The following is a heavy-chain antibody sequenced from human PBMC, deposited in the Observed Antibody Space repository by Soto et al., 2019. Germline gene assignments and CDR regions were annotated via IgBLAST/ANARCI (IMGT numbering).Heavy chain of an antibody. J-gene: IGHJ6*02. D-gene: IGHD4-17*01. Sequence: PGGSLRLSCAASGFTFSSYAMHWVRQAPGKGLEWVAVISYDGSNKYYADSVKGRFTISRDNSKNTLYLQMNSLRAEDTAVYYCASDYGDGKASNYYDVMDVWGQGTTVTVSS. CDR3: ASDYGDGKASNYYDVMDV. CDR2: ISYDGSNK. V-gene: IGHV3-30-3*01. CDR1: GFTFSSYA.